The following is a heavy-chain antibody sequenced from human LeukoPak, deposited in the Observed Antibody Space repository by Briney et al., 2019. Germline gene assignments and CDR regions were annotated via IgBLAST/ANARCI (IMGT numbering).Heavy chain of an antibody. CDR2: IYHSGST. J-gene: IGHJ4*02. V-gene: IGHV4-30-2*01. D-gene: IGHD3-10*01. CDR1: GGSISSGGYS. Sequence: SETLSLTCAVSGGSISSGGYSWSWVRQPPGKGLEWIGYIYHSGSTYYNPSLKSRVTISVDRSKNQFSLKLSSVTAADTAVYYCARAMVRGVIRNWGQGTLVTVSS. CDR3: ARAMVRGVIRN.